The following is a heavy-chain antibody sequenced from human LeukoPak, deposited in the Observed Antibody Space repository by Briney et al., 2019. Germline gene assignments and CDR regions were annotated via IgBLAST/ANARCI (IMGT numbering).Heavy chain of an antibody. CDR1: GFTFSSYA. Sequence: GGSLRLACAASGFTFSSYAMSWVRQAPGKGLEWVSAISHDGGTPYYADSVKGRFTISRDSSKNTVYLQMNSLRAEDTAVYYCAKARDSLGELSFHGGQGTLVTVSS. CDR3: AKARDSLGELSFH. D-gene: IGHD3-16*02. CDR2: ISHDGGTP. V-gene: IGHV3-23*01. J-gene: IGHJ4*02.